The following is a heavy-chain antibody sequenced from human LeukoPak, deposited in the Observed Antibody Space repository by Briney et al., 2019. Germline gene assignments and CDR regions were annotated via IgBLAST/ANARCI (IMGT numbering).Heavy chain of an antibody. CDR2: IIPILGIA. CDR3: ARDLAAAGERDLNYYYYGMDV. D-gene: IGHD6-13*01. V-gene: IGHV1-69*04. J-gene: IGHJ6*02. Sequence: ASVKVSCKASGGTFSSYAISWVRQAPGQGLEWMGRIIPILGIANYAQKFQGRVTITADKSASTAYMELSSLRSEDTAVYYCARDLAAAGERDLNYYYYGMDVWGQGTTVTVSS. CDR1: GGTFSSYA.